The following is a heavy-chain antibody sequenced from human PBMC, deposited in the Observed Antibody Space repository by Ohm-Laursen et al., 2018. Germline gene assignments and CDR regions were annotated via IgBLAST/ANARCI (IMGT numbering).Heavy chain of an antibody. CDR3: ARLRGGYDFDY. V-gene: IGHV3-11*04. CDR2: ISSSVSAI. D-gene: IGHD5-12*01. J-gene: IGHJ4*02. CDR1: GFTFSDYY. Sequence: SLRLSCAASGFTFSDYYMSWIRQAPGKGLEWVSYISSSVSAIYYADSVKGRFTISRDNAKNSLYLHMDSLRGEDTAVYYCARLRGGYDFDYWGQGTLVTVSS.